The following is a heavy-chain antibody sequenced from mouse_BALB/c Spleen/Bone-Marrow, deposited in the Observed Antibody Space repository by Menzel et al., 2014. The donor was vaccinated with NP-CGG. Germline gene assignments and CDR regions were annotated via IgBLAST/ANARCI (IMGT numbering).Heavy chain of an antibody. D-gene: IGHD1-1*01. CDR1: GFNIKDTY. CDR2: IDPANVNT. CDR3: ASYVYGYYFDY. J-gene: IGHJ2*01. V-gene: IGHV14-3*02. Sequence: EVQLQQSGAELVKPGASVKLSCTASGFNIKDTYMHWVKQRPEQGLEWIGRIDPANVNTKYDPKFQGKVTITADTSSNTAYLQLSSLTSEDTAVYYCASYVYGYYFDYWGQGTTLTVSS.